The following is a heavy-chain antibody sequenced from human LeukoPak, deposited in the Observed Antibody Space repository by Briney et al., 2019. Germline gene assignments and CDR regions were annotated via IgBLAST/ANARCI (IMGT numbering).Heavy chain of an antibody. J-gene: IGHJ4*02. Sequence: GASVKVSCKASGFTFSSCSMNWVRQAPGKGLEWVSSISSSSSYIYYADSVKGRFTISRDNAKNSLYLQMNSLRAEDTAVYYCARIAHSSSWTPFDYWGQGTLVTVSS. CDR2: ISSSSSYI. CDR1: GFTFSSCS. V-gene: IGHV3-21*01. CDR3: ARIAHSSSWTPFDY. D-gene: IGHD6-13*01.